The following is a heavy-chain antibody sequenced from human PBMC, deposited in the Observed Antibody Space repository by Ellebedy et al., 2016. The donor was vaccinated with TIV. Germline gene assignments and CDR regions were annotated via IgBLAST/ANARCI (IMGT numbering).Heavy chain of an antibody. CDR1: GGSISSSSYY. CDR2: IYYSGST. V-gene: IGHV4-39*07. D-gene: IGHD5-24*01. CDR3: ARESRHPYNYFDY. Sequence: GSLRLSCTVSGGSISSSSYYWVWIRQSPGKGLEWIGSIYYSGSTYYNPSLKSRITISVDTSKNQFSLKLSSVTAADTAVYFCARESRHPYNYFDYWGQGTLVTVSS. J-gene: IGHJ4*02.